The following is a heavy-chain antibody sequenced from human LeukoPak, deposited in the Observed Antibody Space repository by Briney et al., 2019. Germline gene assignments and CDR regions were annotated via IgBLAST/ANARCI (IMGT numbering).Heavy chain of an antibody. CDR2: ISWDGGST. D-gene: IGHD3-22*01. V-gene: IGHV3-43D*03. CDR3: ARGVIDYYDSSGYY. Sequence: GGSLRLSCAASGFTFDDYAMHWVRQAPGKGLEWVSLISWDGGSTYYADSVKGRFTISRDNSKNTLYLQMNSLRAEDTAVYYCARGVIDYYDSSGYYWGQGTLVTVSS. CDR1: GFTFDDYA. J-gene: IGHJ4*02.